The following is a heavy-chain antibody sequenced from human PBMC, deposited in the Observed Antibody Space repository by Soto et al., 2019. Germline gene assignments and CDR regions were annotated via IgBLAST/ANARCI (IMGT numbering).Heavy chain of an antibody. CDR3: AIEARGDFSGIFDY. CDR2: VYVNADT. D-gene: IGHD2-21*02. CDR1: SDSISRFS. J-gene: IGHJ4*02. V-gene: IGHV4-4*07. Sequence: SETLSLTCTVSSDSISRFSWSWIRQAAGKGLEWIGRVYVNADTKYAPSLRSRLNISVDTPKNQFSLRLTSVTAADTAVYFCAIEARGDFSGIFDYWGRGTLVTVSS.